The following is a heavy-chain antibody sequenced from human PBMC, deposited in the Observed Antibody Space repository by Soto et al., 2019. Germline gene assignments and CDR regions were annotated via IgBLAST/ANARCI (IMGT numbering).Heavy chain of an antibody. CDR2: ISYDGSNK. Sequence: GGSLRLSCAASGFTFSSYGMHWVRQAPGKGLEWVAVISYDGSNKYYADSVKGRFTISRDNSKNTLYLQMNSLRAEDTAVYYCAKDLTAADFSDYWGQGTLVTVSS. V-gene: IGHV3-30*18. CDR1: GFTFSSYG. CDR3: AKDLTAADFSDY. J-gene: IGHJ4*02. D-gene: IGHD6-13*01.